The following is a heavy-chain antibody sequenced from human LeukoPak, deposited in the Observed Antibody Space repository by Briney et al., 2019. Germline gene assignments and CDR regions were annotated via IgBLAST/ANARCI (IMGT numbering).Heavy chain of an antibody. D-gene: IGHD4-11*01. J-gene: IGHJ4*02. CDR3: AREGSKYPFDY. Sequence: SETLSLTCAVYGGSFSGYYWSWIRQPPGKGLEWIGEINHSGSTNYNPSLKSRVTISVNTSKNQFSLKLSSVTAADTAVYYCAREGSKYPFDYWGQGTLVTVSS. CDR2: INHSGST. CDR1: GGSFSGYY. V-gene: IGHV4-34*01.